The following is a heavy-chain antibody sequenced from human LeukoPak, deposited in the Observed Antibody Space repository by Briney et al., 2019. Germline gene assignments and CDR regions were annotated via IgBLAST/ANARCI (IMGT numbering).Heavy chain of an antibody. CDR1: GGSFSGYY. CDR3: ARGSHDYGDPRSFDY. CDR2: INQIGST. D-gene: IGHD4-17*01. Sequence: SETLSLTCAVYGGSFSGYYWSWIRQPPGKGLEWIGEINQIGSTNYNPSLKSRVTISVDTSKNQFSLKLSSVTAADTAVYYCARGSHDYGDPRSFDYWGQGTLVTVSS. J-gene: IGHJ4*02. V-gene: IGHV4-34*01.